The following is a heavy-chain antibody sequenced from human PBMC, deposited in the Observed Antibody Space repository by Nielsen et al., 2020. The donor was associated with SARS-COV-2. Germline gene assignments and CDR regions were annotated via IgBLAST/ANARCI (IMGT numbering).Heavy chain of an antibody. CDR3: ARAYGSGSYYEFDP. CDR2: ISSSSSYI. CDR1: GFTFSSYS. V-gene: IGHV3-21*01. Sequence: GGSLRLSCAASGFTFSSYSMNWVRQAPGKGLEWVSSISSSSSYIYYADSVKGRFTISRDNAKNSLYLQMNSLRDEDTAVYYCARAYGSGSYYEFDPWGQGTLVTVSS. D-gene: IGHD3-10*01. J-gene: IGHJ5*02.